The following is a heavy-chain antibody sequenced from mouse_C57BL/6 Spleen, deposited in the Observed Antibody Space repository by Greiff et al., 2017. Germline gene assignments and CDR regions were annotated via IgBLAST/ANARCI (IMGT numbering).Heavy chain of an antibody. J-gene: IGHJ3*01. D-gene: IGHD2-5*01. V-gene: IGHV1-50*01. CDR2: IDPSDSYT. Sequence: QVQLQQPGAELVKPGASVKLSCKASGYTFTSYWMQWVKQRPGQGLEWIGEIDPSDSYTNYNQKFKGKATLTVDTSSSTAYMQLSSLTSEDSAVYYCATYSNFGGCAYWGQGTLVTVSA. CDR1: GYTFTSYW. CDR3: ATYSNFGGCAY.